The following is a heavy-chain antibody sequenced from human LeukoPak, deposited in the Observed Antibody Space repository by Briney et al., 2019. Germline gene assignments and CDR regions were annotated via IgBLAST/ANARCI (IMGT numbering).Heavy chain of an antibody. J-gene: IGHJ3*02. CDR2: ISTYNGNT. Sequence: GASVKVSCKASGYTFTTYGLSWVRQAPGQGLEWMGRISTYNGNTHYAQKLQGRVTMTTDTSTSTAYMELRSLRSDDTAVYYCAREGVRSGYAAAFDIWGQGTMVTVSS. V-gene: IGHV1-18*01. D-gene: IGHD5-18*01. CDR3: AREGVRSGYAAAFDI. CDR1: GYTFTTYG.